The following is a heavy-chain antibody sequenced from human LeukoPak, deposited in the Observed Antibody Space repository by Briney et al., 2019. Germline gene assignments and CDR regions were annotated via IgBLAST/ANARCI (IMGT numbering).Heavy chain of an antibody. V-gene: IGHV4-34*01. J-gene: IGHJ4*02. CDR3: ARDPNWNDSY. D-gene: IGHD1-20*01. Sequence: SETLSLTCAVYGGSFSGYYWSWIRQPPGKGLEWIGEINHSGSTNYNPSLKSRVTMSVDTSKNQFSLKLSSVTAADTAVYYCARDPNWNDSYWGQGTLVTVSS. CDR2: INHSGST. CDR1: GGSFSGYY.